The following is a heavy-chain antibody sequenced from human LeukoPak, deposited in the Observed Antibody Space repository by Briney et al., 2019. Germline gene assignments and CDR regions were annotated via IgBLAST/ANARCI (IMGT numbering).Heavy chain of an antibody. J-gene: IGHJ6*02. CDR1: GFTFTTSA. CDR3: AATIAADTGYYGMDV. CDR2: IVVGSANT. Sequence: SVKVSCKASGFTFTTSAMQWVRQARGQRLEWIGWIVVGSANTNYAQKFQERVTITRDMSTSTAYMELSSPRSDDTAVYYCAATIAADTGYYGMDVWAQGTTVTVSS. D-gene: IGHD6-13*01. V-gene: IGHV1-58*02.